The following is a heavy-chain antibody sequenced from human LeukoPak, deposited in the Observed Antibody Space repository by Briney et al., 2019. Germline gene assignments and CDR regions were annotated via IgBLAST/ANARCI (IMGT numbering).Heavy chain of an antibody. CDR2: IYYSGST. CDR1: GGSISSYY. CDR3: ARGVGGSYEGGAFDI. V-gene: IGHV4-59*01. D-gene: IGHD1-26*01. Sequence: PSETLSLTCTVSGGSISSYYWSWVRQPPGKRLEWIGYIYYSGSTNYNPSLKSRVTISVDTSKNQFSLKLSSVTAADTAVYYCARGVGGSYEGGAFDIWGQGTMVTVSS. J-gene: IGHJ3*02.